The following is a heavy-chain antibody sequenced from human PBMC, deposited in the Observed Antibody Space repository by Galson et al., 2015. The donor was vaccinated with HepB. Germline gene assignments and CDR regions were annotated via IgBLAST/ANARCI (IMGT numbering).Heavy chain of an antibody. CDR3: ARGRWLQWPDAFDI. Sequence: QVQLQESGPGLVKPSQTLSLTCTVSGGSISSGGYYWSWIRQHPGKGLEWIGYIYYSGSTSYNPSLKSRVTISVDTSKNQFSLKLSSVTAADTAVYYCARGRWLQWPDAFDIWGQGTMVTVSS. CDR2: IYYSGST. D-gene: IGHD5-24*01. CDR1: GGSISSGGYY. J-gene: IGHJ3*02. V-gene: IGHV4-31*03.